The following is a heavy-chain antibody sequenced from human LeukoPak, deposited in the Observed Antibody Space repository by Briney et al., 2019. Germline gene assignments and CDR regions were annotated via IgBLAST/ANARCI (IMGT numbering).Heavy chain of an antibody. CDR3: ARGPLYDSSGYYFVYFDY. CDR2: IYYSGST. V-gene: IGHV4-59*01. Sequence: PSETLSLTCTVSGGSISSYYLSWIRQPPGKGLEWIGYIYYSGSTNYNPSLKSRVTISVETSKNQFSLKLSSVTAADTAVYYCARGPLYDSSGYYFVYFDYWGQGTLVTVSS. D-gene: IGHD3-22*01. CDR1: GGSISSYY. J-gene: IGHJ4*02.